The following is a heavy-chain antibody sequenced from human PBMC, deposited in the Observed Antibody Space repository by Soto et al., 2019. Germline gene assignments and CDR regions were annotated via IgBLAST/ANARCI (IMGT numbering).Heavy chain of an antibody. D-gene: IGHD6-6*01. V-gene: IGHV1-46*01. CDR3: ARGGQLVVGAFDI. CDR2: INPSGGST. Sequence: QVQLVQSGAEVKKPGASVKVSCKASGYTFTSYYMHWVRQAPGQGLEWMGIINPSGGSTSYAQKVQGRVTMTRDTSTGTVYMELSSLRSEDTAVYYCARGGQLVVGAFDIWGQGTMVTVSS. J-gene: IGHJ3*02. CDR1: GYTFTSYY.